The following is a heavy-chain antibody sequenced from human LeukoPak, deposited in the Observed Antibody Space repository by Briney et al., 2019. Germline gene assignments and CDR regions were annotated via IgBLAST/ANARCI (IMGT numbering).Heavy chain of an antibody. CDR1: GFTFSSYW. D-gene: IGHD2-15*01. CDR3: VRRRCSSSSCFEDY. Sequence: GGSLRLSCAASGFTFSSYWMSWVRQAPGKGLEWVANIKQDGSEKYYADSVKGRFTISRDNAKNSLYLQMNSLRAEDTAVYYCVRRRCSSSSCFEDYWGQGTLVTVSS. V-gene: IGHV3-7*01. CDR2: IKQDGSEK. J-gene: IGHJ4*02.